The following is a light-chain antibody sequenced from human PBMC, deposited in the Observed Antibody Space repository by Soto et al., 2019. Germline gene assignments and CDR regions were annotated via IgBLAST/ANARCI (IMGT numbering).Light chain of an antibody. CDR2: DAS. Sequence: EIVLTQSPATLSFSPGERSTLSFRASQSVSSYLAWYQQKPGQAPRLLIYDASNRATGIPARFSGSGSGTDFTLTISSLEPEDFAVYYCQQRSNWPHAFGPGTKVDIK. CDR1: QSVSSY. CDR3: QQRSNWPHA. J-gene: IGKJ3*01. V-gene: IGKV3-11*01.